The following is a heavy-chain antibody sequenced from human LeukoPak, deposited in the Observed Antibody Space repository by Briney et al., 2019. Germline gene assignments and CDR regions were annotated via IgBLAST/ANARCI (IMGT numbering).Heavy chain of an antibody. CDR2: ISYDGSNK. Sequence: PGGSLRLSCAASGFTFSSYGMHWVRQAPGKGLEWVAVISYDGSNKYYADSVKGRFTISRDNSKNTLYLQMNSLRAEDTAVYYCARGSYSSSWYEGPDGMDVWGQGTTVTVSS. J-gene: IGHJ6*02. D-gene: IGHD6-13*01. V-gene: IGHV3-30*03. CDR3: ARGSYSSSWYEGPDGMDV. CDR1: GFTFSSYG.